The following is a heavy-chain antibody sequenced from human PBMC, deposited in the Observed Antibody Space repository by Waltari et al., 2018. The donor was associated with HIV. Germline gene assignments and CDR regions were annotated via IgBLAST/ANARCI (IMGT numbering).Heavy chain of an antibody. D-gene: IGHD3-9*01. CDR1: GGSISSSSYY. CDR3: ARHSYYDILTGYYLG. J-gene: IGHJ4*02. Sequence: QLQLQESGPGLVKPSETLSLTCTVSGGSISSSSYYWGWIRQPPGKGLEWIGSIYYSGITYYNPSLKSRVTISVDTSKNQFSLKLSSVTAADTAVYYCARHSYYDILTGYYLGWGQGTLVTVSS. V-gene: IGHV4-39*01. CDR2: IYYSGIT.